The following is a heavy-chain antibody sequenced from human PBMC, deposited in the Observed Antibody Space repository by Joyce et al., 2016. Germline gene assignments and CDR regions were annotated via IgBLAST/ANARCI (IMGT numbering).Heavy chain of an antibody. CDR1: ELTFSSYA. CDR2: ISGSGGST. Sequence: EVQVLESGGGLVQPGGSLRLSCAASELTFSSYAMTWVRQAPGKGLEWVSAISGSGGSTRDADSVKGRFTISRDNSKNTLYLQMNSLRAEDTAIYYCAKLLYAQYYYGMDVWGQGTTVTVSS. CDR3: AKLLYAQYYYGMDV. D-gene: IGHD2/OR15-2a*01. V-gene: IGHV3-23*01. J-gene: IGHJ6*02.